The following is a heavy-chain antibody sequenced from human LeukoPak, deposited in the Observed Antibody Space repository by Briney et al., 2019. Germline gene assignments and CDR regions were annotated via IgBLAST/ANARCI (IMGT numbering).Heavy chain of an antibody. Sequence: AGGSLRLSCAASGFTFNKYWMTWVRQAPGKGLEWVATIKTDGSQKYYVDSVKGRFSISRDNANNSLYLQMNSLRPEDMALYYCAKGNSGSYSQDWFDPWGQGTLVAVSS. CDR1: GFTFNKYW. J-gene: IGHJ5*02. CDR3: AKGNSGSYSQDWFDP. CDR2: IKTDGSQK. D-gene: IGHD1-26*01. V-gene: IGHV3-7*03.